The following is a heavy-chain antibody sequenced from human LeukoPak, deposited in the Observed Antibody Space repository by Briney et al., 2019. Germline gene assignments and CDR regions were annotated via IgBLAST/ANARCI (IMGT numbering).Heavy chain of an antibody. D-gene: IGHD2-2*03. V-gene: IGHV3-23*01. Sequence: GGSLRLSCTASGFTTHYWLNWVRQAPGKGLEWVALIIGNAGRTEYADSVRGRFTIARDNSKYTLDLYMNSLRVEDTAVYYCVKDRTPDGYYSVDYWGQGTLVTVSS. CDR2: IIGNAGRT. CDR3: VKDRTPDGYYSVDY. CDR1: GFTTHYW. J-gene: IGHJ4*02.